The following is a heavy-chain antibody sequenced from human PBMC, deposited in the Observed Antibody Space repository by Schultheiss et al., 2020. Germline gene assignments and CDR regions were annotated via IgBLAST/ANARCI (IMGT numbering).Heavy chain of an antibody. D-gene: IGHD6-6*01. Sequence: GESLKISCAASGFTFSSYGMHWVRQAPGKGLEWVAVISYDGSNKYYADSVKGRFTISRDNSKNTLYLQMNSLRAEDTAVYYCARDHSSHYYYGMDVWGQGTTVTVSS. J-gene: IGHJ6*02. V-gene: IGHV3-30*03. CDR2: ISYDGSNK. CDR3: ARDHSSHYYYGMDV. CDR1: GFTFSSYG.